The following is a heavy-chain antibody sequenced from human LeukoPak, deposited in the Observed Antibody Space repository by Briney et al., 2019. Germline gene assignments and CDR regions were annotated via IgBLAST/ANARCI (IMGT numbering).Heavy chain of an antibody. CDR3: ARGSPPITMVRGVIPYGMDV. J-gene: IGHJ6*04. Sequence: SETLSLTCAVYGGSFSGYYWSWIRQPPGKGLEWVGDINHSGSTNYNPSLKSRGTISVETSTNQFSLKLSSMPAADTAVYYCARGSPPITMVRGVIPYGMDVWGKGTTVTVSS. CDR2: INHSGST. CDR1: GGSFSGYY. D-gene: IGHD3-10*01. V-gene: IGHV4-34*01.